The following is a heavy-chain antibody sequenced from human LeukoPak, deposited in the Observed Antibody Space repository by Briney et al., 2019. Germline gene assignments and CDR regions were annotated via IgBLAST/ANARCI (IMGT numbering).Heavy chain of an antibody. V-gene: IGHV5-51*01. CDR2: IYPGDSDT. CDR1: GYSFTSYW. CDR3: ARRGYYYDSSGYYAYFDY. Sequence: GVSLKISCKGSGYSFTSYWIGWVRQMPGKGLEWMGIIYPGDSDTGYSPSFQGQVTISADKSISTAYLQWSSLKASDTAMYYCARRGYYYDSSGYYAYFDYWGQGTLVTVSS. J-gene: IGHJ4*02. D-gene: IGHD3-22*01.